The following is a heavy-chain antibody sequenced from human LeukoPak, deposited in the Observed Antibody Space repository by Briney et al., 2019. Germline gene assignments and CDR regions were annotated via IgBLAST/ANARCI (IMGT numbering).Heavy chain of an antibody. CDR1: GFTFSDYY. V-gene: IGHV3-11*04. D-gene: IGHD5-12*01. CDR2: ISSSGSTI. Sequence: SGGSLRLSCAASGFTFSDYYMSWIRQAPGKGLEWVSYISSSGSTIYYADSVKGRFTISRDNSKNTLYLQMNSLRAEDTAVYYCARDGLRGSGSTGFDYWGQGTLVTVSS. J-gene: IGHJ4*02. CDR3: ARDGLRGSGSTGFDY.